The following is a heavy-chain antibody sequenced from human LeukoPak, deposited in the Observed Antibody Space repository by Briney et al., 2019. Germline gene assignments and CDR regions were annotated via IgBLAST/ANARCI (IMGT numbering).Heavy chain of an antibody. CDR3: AKGQELHDGGFDS. D-gene: IGHD1-7*01. CDR1: GFTFSRIA. Sequence: GGSLRLSCAASGFTFSRIAMTWVRQAPGKGLEWVSIIRSNGDTAYNADSVRGRFAISRDNSKNALFSQMNSLRVEDTAIYYCAKGQELHDGGFDSWGQGTLVTVSS. V-gene: IGHV3-23*01. CDR2: IRSNGDTA. J-gene: IGHJ4*02.